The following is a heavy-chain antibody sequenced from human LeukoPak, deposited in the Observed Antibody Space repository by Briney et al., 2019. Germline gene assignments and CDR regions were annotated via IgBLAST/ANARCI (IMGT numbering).Heavy chain of an antibody. CDR1: GFIFSGSA. Sequence: GRSLRLSCATSGFIFSGSAMHWVRQAPVKVLEWLTVISYDGRNIYYADSVKGRFTIFRDNSKNTLFLQLNSLRLEDTALYYCAANLGPTYGSLCFLDYWGRGTLVTVSS. CDR2: ISYDGRNI. J-gene: IGHJ4*02. CDR3: AANLGPTYGSLCFLDY. D-gene: IGHD5-24*01. V-gene: IGHV3-30*04.